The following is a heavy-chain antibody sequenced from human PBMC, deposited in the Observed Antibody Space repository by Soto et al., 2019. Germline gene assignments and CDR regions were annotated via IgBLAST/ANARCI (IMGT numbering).Heavy chain of an antibody. CDR2: IYYSGST. V-gene: IGHV4-31*03. Sequence: QVQLQESGPGLVKPSQTLSLTCTVSGGSISSGGYYWSWIRQHPGKGLEWIGYIYYSGSTYYKPYLKRRXXIXVXXSKTQFSLKLSSVTAADTSVYYCARVGGYHTAFDYWGQGTLVTVSS. J-gene: IGHJ4*02. CDR3: ARVGGYHTAFDY. CDR1: GGSISSGGYY. D-gene: IGHD5-12*01.